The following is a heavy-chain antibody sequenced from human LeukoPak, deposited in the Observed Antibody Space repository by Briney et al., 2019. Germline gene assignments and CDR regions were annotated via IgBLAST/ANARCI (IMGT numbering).Heavy chain of an antibody. J-gene: IGHJ4*02. V-gene: IGHV3-48*04. CDR3: ARESCSGTTCSVFDS. CDR1: GFTFSNYW. CDR2: ISTGGSNM. D-gene: IGHD2-2*01. Sequence: GGSLRLSCAASGFTFSNYWMHWVRQVPGKGLEWVSYISTGGSNMYYADSVKGRFTISRDNAKNSLYLQMSSLRAEDTAVYYCARESCSGTTCSVFDSWGQGILVTVSS.